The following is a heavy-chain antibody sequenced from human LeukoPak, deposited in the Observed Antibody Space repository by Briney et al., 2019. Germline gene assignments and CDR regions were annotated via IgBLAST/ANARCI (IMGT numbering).Heavy chain of an antibody. CDR3: AREGITIFGVVLDAFDI. Sequence: GGSLRLSCAASGFTFNNYWMSWVRQAPGKGLEWVANIKQDGSERYFVDSVKGRFTISRDNARNSLYLQMNSLRAEDTAVYYCAREGITIFGVVLDAFDIWGQGTMVTVSS. CDR2: IKQDGSER. V-gene: IGHV3-7*01. D-gene: IGHD3-3*01. CDR1: GFTFNNYW. J-gene: IGHJ3*02.